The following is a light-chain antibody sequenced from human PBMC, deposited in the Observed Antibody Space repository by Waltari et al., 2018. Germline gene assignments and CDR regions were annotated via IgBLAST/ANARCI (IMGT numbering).Light chain of an antibody. Sequence: DIQLTQSPSSLSASAGDRVTITCRARQGVGDSVAWYQQKPGKPPPLLIYGASTLHSGVPSRFSGSGSETDFTLTISSLQPEDVATYYCQKYNIAPRTFGPGTKVEIK. J-gene: IGKJ1*01. CDR1: QGVGDS. CDR2: GAS. CDR3: QKYNIAPRT. V-gene: IGKV1-27*01.